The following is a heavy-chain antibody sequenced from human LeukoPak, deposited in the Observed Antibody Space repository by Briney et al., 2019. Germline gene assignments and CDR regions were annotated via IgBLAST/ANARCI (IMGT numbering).Heavy chain of an antibody. V-gene: IGHV4-30-2*01. CDR1: GVSISSGGYY. D-gene: IGHD3-10*01. J-gene: IGHJ5*02. CDR2: ISHSGTT. CDR3: AREARLLLWFGEAWFDP. Sequence: SQTLSLTCTVSGVSISSGGYYWTWIRQPPGKGLEWIGYISHSGTTYYNPSLKSRVTISVDTSKNQFSLKLSSVTAADTAVYYCAREARLLLWFGEAWFDPWGQGTLVTVSS.